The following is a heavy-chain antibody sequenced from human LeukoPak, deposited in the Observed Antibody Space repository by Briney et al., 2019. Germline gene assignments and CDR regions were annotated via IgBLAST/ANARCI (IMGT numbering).Heavy chain of an antibody. CDR3: AKDRGDLPPYFDY. CDR2: IRFDGSNE. D-gene: IGHD2-21*02. J-gene: IGHJ4*02. CDR1: GFPSSVYA. Sequence: GSLRLSCAASGFPSSVYAIHWVRQAPGKGLEWVAFIRFDGSNEKYADSVKGRFTISRDKSKNTLYLQMNSLRAEDTAVYYCAKDRGDLPPYFDYWGQGTLVTVSS. V-gene: IGHV3-30*02.